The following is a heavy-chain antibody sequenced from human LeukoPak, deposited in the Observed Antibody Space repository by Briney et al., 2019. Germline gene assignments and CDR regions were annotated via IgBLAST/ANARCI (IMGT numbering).Heavy chain of an antibody. Sequence: GASVKVSCKASEYTFSSYEINWVRQATGQGLEWMGWMNPNSDNTGYAQKFQGRVTMTRNTSISTAYRELSSLRFDDTAVYYCARGNGMDVWGQGTTVTVS. V-gene: IGHV1-8*01. J-gene: IGHJ6*02. CDR3: ARGNGMDV. CDR1: EYTFSSYE. CDR2: MNPNSDNT.